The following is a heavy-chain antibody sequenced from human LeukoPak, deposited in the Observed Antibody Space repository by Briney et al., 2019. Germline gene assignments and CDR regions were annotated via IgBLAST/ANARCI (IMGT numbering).Heavy chain of an antibody. D-gene: IGHD6-13*01. CDR1: GYTFTGYY. V-gene: IGHV1-2*02. Sequence: ASVKVSCKASGYTFTGYYMHWVRQAPGQGLEWMGWINPNSGGTNYAQKFQGRVAMTRDTSISTAYMELSRLRSDDTAVYYFARGAATGSNWFYPWGQRALVTVSS. CDR3: ARGAATGSNWFYP. CDR2: INPNSGGT. J-gene: IGHJ5*02.